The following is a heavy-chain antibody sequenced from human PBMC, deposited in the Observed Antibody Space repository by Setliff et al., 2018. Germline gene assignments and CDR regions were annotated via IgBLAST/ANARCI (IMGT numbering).Heavy chain of an antibody. CDR3: AKDLSSNTAASYFFDL. CDR2: ISISGNSI. D-gene: IGHD5-18*01. V-gene: IGHV3-11*01. J-gene: IGHJ4*02. CDR1: GFTFSDYY. Sequence: LRLSCAASGFTFSDYYMAWIRQAPGKGLAWVSHISISGNSIYSADSVKGRFTMSRDSSTNTLYLQMNSLRGEDTAVYYCAKDLSSNTAASYFFDLWGQGTQVTVSS.